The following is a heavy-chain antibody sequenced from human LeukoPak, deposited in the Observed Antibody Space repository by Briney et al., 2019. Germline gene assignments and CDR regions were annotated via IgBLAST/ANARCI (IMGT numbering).Heavy chain of an antibody. J-gene: IGHJ4*02. Sequence: ASVKVSCKASGGTFSSYAISWVRQAPGQGLEWMGGIIPIFGTANYAQKFQGRVTITADKSTSTAYMELSSLRSEDTAVYYCARGAVEYYDSSGYTFDYWGQGTLVTVSS. CDR1: GGTFSSYA. V-gene: IGHV1-69*06. CDR3: ARGAVEYYDSSGYTFDY. CDR2: IIPIFGTA. D-gene: IGHD3-22*01.